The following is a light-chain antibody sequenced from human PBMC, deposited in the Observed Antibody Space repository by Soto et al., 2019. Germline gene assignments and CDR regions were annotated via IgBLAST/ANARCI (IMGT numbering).Light chain of an antibody. CDR2: GNS. CDR3: QSYDSSLSGHVV. V-gene: IGLV1-40*01. CDR1: SSNIGAGYD. J-gene: IGLJ2*01. Sequence: QSVLTQPPSLSGAPGQRVTISCTGSSSNIGAGYDVHWYQQLPGTAPKLLIYGNSNRPSGVPDRFSGSKSGTSASLAITGLQDEDEADYYCQSYDSSLSGHVVFGGGTNVTVL.